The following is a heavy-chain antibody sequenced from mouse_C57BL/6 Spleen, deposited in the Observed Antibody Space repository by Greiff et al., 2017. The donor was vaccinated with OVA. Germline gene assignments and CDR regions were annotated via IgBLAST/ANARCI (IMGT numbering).Heavy chain of an antibody. D-gene: IGHD1-1*01. CDR3: ARRTTVVANDY. Sequence: QVQLQQSGAELVRPGTSVKVSCKASGYAFTNYLIEWVKQRPGQGLEWIGVINPGSGGTNYNEKFKGKATLTADKASSTAYMQLSSLTSEDSAVYFGARRTTVVANDYWGQGTTLTVSS. CDR2: INPGSGGT. V-gene: IGHV1-54*01. CDR1: GYAFTNYL. J-gene: IGHJ2*01.